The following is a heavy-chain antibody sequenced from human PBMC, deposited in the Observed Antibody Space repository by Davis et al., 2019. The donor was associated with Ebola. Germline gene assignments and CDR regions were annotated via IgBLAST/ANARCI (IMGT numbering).Heavy chain of an antibody. CDR2: ISGRGLTT. CDR1: GFTFSNYG. V-gene: IGHV3-23*01. J-gene: IGHJ4*02. Sequence: GESLKISCAASGFTFSNYGMAWVRQAPGKGLEWVSGISGRGLTTEYADTVQGRFTISRDNSKNTLFLQMNSLRDEDTAVYYCAKVKYYSTWRGGFDSWGQGTLVTVSS. D-gene: IGHD6-13*01. CDR3: AKVKYYSTWRGGFDS.